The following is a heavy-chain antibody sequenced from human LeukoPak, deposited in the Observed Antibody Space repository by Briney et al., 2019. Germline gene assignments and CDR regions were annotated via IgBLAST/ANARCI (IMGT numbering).Heavy chain of an antibody. CDR2: TDHTGFT. Sequence: SQTLSLTCSVPGGSISGGGYFWNWIRQPPGKTLEWIGCTDHTGFTYNKPSLRSRVTISVDTSKNQFSLRLTSVTAADTAMYFCARSPSKEMEWLSPSHFDFWGQGTLVSVSS. J-gene: IGHJ4*02. V-gene: IGHV4-30-2*01. CDR3: ARSPSKEMEWLSPSHFDF. CDR1: GGSISGGGYF. D-gene: IGHD3-3*01.